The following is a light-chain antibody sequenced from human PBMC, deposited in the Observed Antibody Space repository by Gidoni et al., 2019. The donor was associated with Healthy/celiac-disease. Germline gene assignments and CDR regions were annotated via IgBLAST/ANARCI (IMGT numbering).Light chain of an antibody. CDR1: QSVLYSSNNKNY. Sequence: DIVMTQSTDSLAVSLGERATINCKSSQSVLYSSNNKNYLAWYQQKPVQPPKLLIYWASNRESGVPDRFSGSGSGTDYTLTISSLQAEDVAVYYCQQYYSTPLTFGGGTKVEIK. V-gene: IGKV4-1*01. J-gene: IGKJ4*01. CDR2: WAS. CDR3: QQYYSTPLT.